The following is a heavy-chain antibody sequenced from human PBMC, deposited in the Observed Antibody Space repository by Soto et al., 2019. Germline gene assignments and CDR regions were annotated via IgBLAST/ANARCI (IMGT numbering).Heavy chain of an antibody. J-gene: IGHJ3*02. Sequence: GSLRLSCAASGFTFNNYAMSWVRQTPGKGLEWVSGVLGGGGSTFYADSVKGRFTISRDNSKNTLYVQMNSLRAEDTAIYYCARKGPPRDAFDIWGQGTMVTV. CDR3: ARKGPPRDAFDI. V-gene: IGHV3-23*01. CDR1: GFTFNNYA. CDR2: VLGGGGST.